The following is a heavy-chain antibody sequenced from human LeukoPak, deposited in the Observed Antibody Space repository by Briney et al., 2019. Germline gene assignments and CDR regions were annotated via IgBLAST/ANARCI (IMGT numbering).Heavy chain of an antibody. D-gene: IGHD1-26*01. Sequence: PGGSLRLSCAASGFTFSSYAMHWVRQAPGKGLEYVSAISSNGGGTYSANSVKGRFTISRDNSKNTLYLQMGSLRVEDMAVYYCAREDGRWELHYWGQGTLVTVSS. V-gene: IGHV3-64*01. CDR2: ISSNGGGT. J-gene: IGHJ4*02. CDR3: AREDGRWELHY. CDR1: GFTFSSYA.